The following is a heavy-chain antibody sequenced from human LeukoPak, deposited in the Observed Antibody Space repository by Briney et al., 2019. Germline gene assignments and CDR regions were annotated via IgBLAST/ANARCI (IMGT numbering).Heavy chain of an antibody. D-gene: IGHD2-15*01. J-gene: IGHJ6*02. CDR1: GYTFTNYG. CDR3: ARDQGNRVDYYYYYCMDV. CDR2: ISVYNGNT. V-gene: IGHV1-18*01. Sequence: GASVTVSCTASGYTFTNYGINWVRQAPGQGLEWMGWISVYNGNTNYAPKLQGRVSMTTDTYTTTAYMEQRSLRSDDTAVYYCARDQGNRVDYYYYYCMDVWGQGTTVTVSS.